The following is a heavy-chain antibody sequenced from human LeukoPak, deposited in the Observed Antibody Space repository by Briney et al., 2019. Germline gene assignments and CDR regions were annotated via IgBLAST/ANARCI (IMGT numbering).Heavy chain of an antibody. J-gene: IGHJ4*02. V-gene: IGHV3-30*18. Sequence: GGSLRLSCAASGFTFSSYGMYWVRQAPGKGLEWVGVISYDGRNKYYADSVKGRFTISRDNSKNTLYLQMNSLRAEDTAVFYCAKGAQYSSGWDYFDYWGQGTLVTVSS. CDR2: ISYDGRNK. CDR3: AKGAQYSSGWDYFDY. D-gene: IGHD6-19*01. CDR1: GFTFSSYG.